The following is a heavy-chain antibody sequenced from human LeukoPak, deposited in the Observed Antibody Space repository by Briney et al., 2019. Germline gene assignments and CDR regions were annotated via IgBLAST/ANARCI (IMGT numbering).Heavy chain of an antibody. J-gene: IGHJ4*02. Sequence: SETLSLTCTVSGGSIGTYYWSWIRQSPGKGLEWIGYIYVTGSTRYNPYLQSRVTISVDTSKNQFSLKLSSVTAADTAVYYCARDSLWGQGTLVTVSS. CDR1: GGSIGTYY. CDR2: IYVTGST. V-gene: IGHV4-59*12. CDR3: ARDSL.